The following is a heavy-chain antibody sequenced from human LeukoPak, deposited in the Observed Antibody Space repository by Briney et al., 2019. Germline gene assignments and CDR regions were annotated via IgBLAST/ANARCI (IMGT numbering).Heavy chain of an antibody. D-gene: IGHD2-2*01. CDR2: INPNSGGT. J-gene: IGHJ5*02. V-gene: IGHV1-2*06. CDR1: GYTFTGYY. CDR3: TRSDGLVVVPAALGFDP. Sequence: ASVKVSCKASGYTFTGYYMHWVRQAPGQGLEWMGRINPNSGGTNYAQKFQGRVTMTRDTSISTAYMELSRLRSDDTAVYYCTRSDGLVVVPAALGFDPWGQGTLVTVSS.